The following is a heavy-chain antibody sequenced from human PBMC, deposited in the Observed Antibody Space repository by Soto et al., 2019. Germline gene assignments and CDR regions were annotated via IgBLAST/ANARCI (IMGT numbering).Heavy chain of an antibody. CDR3: ARIPRFYYYYYYGMDV. J-gene: IGHJ6*02. Sequence: SGPTLVNPTQTLTLTYTFSGFSLSTSGMCVSWIRQPPGKALEWLALIDWDDDKYYSTSLKTRLTISKDTSKNQVVLTMTNMDPVDTATYYCARIPRFYYYYYYGMDVWGQGTTVTVSS. D-gene: IGHD3-3*01. V-gene: IGHV2-70*01. CDR1: GFSLSTSGMC. CDR2: IDWDDDK.